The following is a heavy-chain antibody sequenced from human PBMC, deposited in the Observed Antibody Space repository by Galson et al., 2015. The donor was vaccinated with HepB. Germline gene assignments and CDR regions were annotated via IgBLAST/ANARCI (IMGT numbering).Heavy chain of an antibody. CDR3: ARVGGKLGYCSGGSCSNWFDP. CDR1: GGTFSSYA. V-gene: IGHV1-69*13. CDR2: IIPISGTT. D-gene: IGHD2-15*01. J-gene: IGHJ5*02. Sequence: SVKVSCKASGGTFSSYAISWVRQAPGQGLEWMGGIIPISGTTNYGQNFQGRVTITADESTSTAYMEMSSLRSEDTAIYYCARVGGKLGYCSGGSCSNWFDPWGQGALVTVSS.